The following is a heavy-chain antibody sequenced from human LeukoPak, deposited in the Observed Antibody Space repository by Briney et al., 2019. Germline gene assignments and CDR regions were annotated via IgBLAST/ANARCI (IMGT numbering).Heavy chain of an antibody. V-gene: IGHV3-73*01. Sequence: GGSLKLSCAASGFTFSGSTMHWVRQASGKGLEWVGRIRSKTHNYATAFAESVKGRFTMSRDDSKNTAYLQMNSLKTEATAVYFCASGSFGSIAYWGQGPLVTVSS. CDR2: IRSKTHNYAT. D-gene: IGHD5-18*01. CDR3: ASGSFGSIAY. J-gene: IGHJ4*02. CDR1: GFTFSGST.